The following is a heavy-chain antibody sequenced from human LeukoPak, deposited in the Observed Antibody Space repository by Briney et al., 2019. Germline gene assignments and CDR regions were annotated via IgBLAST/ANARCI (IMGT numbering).Heavy chain of an antibody. J-gene: IGHJ5*02. D-gene: IGHD3-22*01. CDR1: GFTFSSYA. CDR3: AKTVHYYYDSSGSLVFWFDP. CDR2: ISGSGGST. V-gene: IGHV3-23*01. Sequence: AGGSLRLSCAAPGFTFSSYAMSWVRQAPGKGLEWVSAISGSGGSTYYADSVKGRFTISRDNAKNSLYLQMNSLRAEDTAVYYCAKTVHYYYDSSGSLVFWFDPWGQGTLVTVSS.